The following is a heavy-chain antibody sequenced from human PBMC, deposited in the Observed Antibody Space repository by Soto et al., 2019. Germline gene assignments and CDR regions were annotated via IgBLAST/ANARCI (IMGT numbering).Heavy chain of an antibody. D-gene: IGHD6-6*01. V-gene: IGHV4-34*01. CDR3: ARGQSHQLVGDFDY. CDR1: GGSFSGYY. J-gene: IGHJ4*02. Sequence: PSETLSLTCAVYGGSFSGYYWSWIRQPPGKGLEWIGEINHSGSTNYNPSLKGRVTISVDTSKNQFSLKLSSLRSDDTAIYYCARGQSHQLVGDFDYWGQGTLVTVSS. CDR2: INHSGST.